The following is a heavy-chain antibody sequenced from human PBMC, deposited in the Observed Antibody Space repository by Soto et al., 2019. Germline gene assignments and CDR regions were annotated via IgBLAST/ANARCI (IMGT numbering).Heavy chain of an antibody. D-gene: IGHD3-22*01. V-gene: IGHV3-21*01. CDR2: ISSSSSYI. CDR1: GFTFSSYS. CDR3: AREIQTYYYDSSGPIDY. Sequence: EVQLVESGGGLVKPGGSLRLSCAASGFTFSSYSMNWVRQAPGKGLEWVSSISSSSSYIYYADSVKGRFTISRDNAKNSLYLQMHSLRAEDTAVYYCAREIQTYYYDSSGPIDYWGQGTLVTVSS. J-gene: IGHJ4*02.